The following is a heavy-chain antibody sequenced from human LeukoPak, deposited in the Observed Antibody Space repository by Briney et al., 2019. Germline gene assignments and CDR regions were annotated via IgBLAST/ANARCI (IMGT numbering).Heavy chain of an antibody. D-gene: IGHD1-26*01. CDR1: GFTFSSYA. CDR3: AKPLVGAPYYLDF. V-gene: IGHV3-30-3*01. J-gene: IGHJ4*02. Sequence: PGGSLRLSCAASGFTFSSYAMHWVRQAPGKGLEWVAVISYDGSNKYYADSVKGRFTISRDNSKNTLYLQMNSLRAEDTGVYYCAKPLVGAPYYLDFWGQGTRVTVSS. CDR2: ISYDGSNK.